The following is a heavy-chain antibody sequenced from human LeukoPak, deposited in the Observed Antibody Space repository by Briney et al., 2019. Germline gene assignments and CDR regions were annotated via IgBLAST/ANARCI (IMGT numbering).Heavy chain of an antibody. Sequence: GGSLRLSCAASGFTFSGFWMTWVRQAPGKGLEWVANITPDGSEKYYVDSVKGRFTISRDNAKNSLYLQMNGLRAEDTAVYYCARDRIQLWSHDYWGQGTLVTVSS. CDR2: ITPDGSEK. V-gene: IGHV3-7*04. CDR1: GFTFSGFW. J-gene: IGHJ4*02. CDR3: ARDRIQLWSHDY. D-gene: IGHD5-18*01.